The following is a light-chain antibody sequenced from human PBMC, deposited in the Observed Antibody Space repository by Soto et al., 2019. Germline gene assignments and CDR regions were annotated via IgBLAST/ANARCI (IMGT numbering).Light chain of an antibody. Sequence: QSVLTQPASVSGSPGQSITISCTGTSSDVGSYNLVSWYRQHPGKAPKLMIYEGNERPSGVSNRFSGSKSGNTASLTISGLQAEDEADYYCCSYAGSSTWVFGGGTKVTVL. V-gene: IGLV2-23*01. J-gene: IGLJ3*02. CDR2: EGN. CDR3: CSYAGSSTWV. CDR1: SSDVGSYNL.